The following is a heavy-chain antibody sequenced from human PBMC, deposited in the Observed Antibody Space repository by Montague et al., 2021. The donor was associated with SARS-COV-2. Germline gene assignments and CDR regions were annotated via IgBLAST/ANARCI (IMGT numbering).Heavy chain of an antibody. D-gene: IGHD3/OR15-3a*01. CDR2: TYLSGFT. CDR3: ARGGLGNRGFDY. V-gene: IGHV4-4*02. Sequence: SETLSLTCVVSDVSLSTSTWWSWVRQSPGKGLEWVGETYLSGFTQYNPSVKSRVSISLDDSRSQFSLRLTSVTAADTAVYFCARGGLGNRGFDYWGQGTLVTVSS. CDR1: DVSLSTSTW. J-gene: IGHJ4*02.